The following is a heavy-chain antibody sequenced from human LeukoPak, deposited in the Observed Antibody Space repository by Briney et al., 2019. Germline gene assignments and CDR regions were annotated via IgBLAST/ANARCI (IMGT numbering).Heavy chain of an antibody. CDR2: IYYTGST. D-gene: IGHD3-10*01. CDR3: ARIRANYFGSGNYVDY. V-gene: IGHV4-59*01. CDR1: GDSINDYY. Sequence: PSETLSLTCTVSGDSINDYYWSWIRQPPGKGLEWLGYIYYTGSTDYNPSLRSRVTLSLDTSKNQFSLKLNSVTAADAAVYYCARIRANYFGSGNYVDYWSQGTLVTVSS. J-gene: IGHJ4*02.